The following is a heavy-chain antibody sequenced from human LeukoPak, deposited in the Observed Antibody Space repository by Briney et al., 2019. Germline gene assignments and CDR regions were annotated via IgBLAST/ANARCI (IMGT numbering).Heavy chain of an antibody. CDR2: IKKDGSEK. CDR3: AGRIFDI. Sequence: GGSLRLSCAGYGFTFGNYWIAWVRQAPGKGLEWVANIKKDGSEKYYLDSVEGRFTISRDNAKSSVYLQMNSLRAEDTAVYYCAGRIFDIWGQGTMVTVSS. V-gene: IGHV3-7*01. CDR1: GFTFGNYW. J-gene: IGHJ3*02.